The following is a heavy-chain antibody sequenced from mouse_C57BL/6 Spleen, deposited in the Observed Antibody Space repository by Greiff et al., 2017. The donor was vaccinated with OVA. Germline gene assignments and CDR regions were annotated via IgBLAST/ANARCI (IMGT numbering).Heavy chain of an antibody. V-gene: IGHV5-16*01. CDR3: ARGHYGSSYYFDY. CDR1: GFTFSDYY. Sequence: EVQLVESEGGLVQPGSSMKLSCTASGFTFSDYYMAWVRQVPEKGLEWVANINYDGSSTYYLDSLKSRFIISRDNAKNILYLQMSSLKSEDTATYYCARGHYGSSYYFDYWGQGTTLTVSS. CDR2: INYDGSST. J-gene: IGHJ2*01. D-gene: IGHD1-1*01.